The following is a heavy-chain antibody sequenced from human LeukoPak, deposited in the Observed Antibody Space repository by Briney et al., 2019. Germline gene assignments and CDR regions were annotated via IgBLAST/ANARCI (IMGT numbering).Heavy chain of an antibody. D-gene: IGHD3-22*01. CDR3: ARHAYYYDRSGSYEAFDI. Sequence: PSETLSLTCTVSGGSISNYYWSWIRQSPGKGLEWIGSMYYSGSTNYKPSLKSRVTISVDTSKNQFSLKLSSVTAADTAVYYCARHAYYYDRSGSYEAFDIWGQGTMVTVSS. CDR1: GGSISNYY. J-gene: IGHJ3*02. CDR2: MYYSGST. V-gene: IGHV4-59*08.